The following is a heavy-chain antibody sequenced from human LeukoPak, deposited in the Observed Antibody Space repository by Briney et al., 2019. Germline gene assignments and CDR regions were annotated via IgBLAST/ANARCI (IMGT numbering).Heavy chain of an antibody. Sequence: PGGSLRLSCAASGFTFSSYSMIWLRQAPGKGLEWVSYISSSSSTIYYADSVKGRFNIYRDNAKNSLYMQMNSLRAEDTAVYYCAMSIKSYYYDSSGYRPHGDAFDIWGQGTMVTVSS. J-gene: IGHJ3*02. CDR3: AMSIKSYYYDSSGYRPHGDAFDI. D-gene: IGHD3-22*01. V-gene: IGHV3-48*01. CDR2: ISSSSSTI. CDR1: GFTFSSYS.